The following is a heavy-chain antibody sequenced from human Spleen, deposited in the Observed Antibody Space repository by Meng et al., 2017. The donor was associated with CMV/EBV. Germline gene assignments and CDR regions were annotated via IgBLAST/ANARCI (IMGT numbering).Heavy chain of an antibody. CDR1: GYTFSSYV. V-gene: IGHV3-21*01. Sequence: GESLKISCAAFGYTFSSYVMSWVRQAPGKGLEWVSSVSGTSSYIYYAESLKGRFTISRDNAKNSVYLQMNSLRAEDTAVYYCATLTTVITQGSYGMDVWGRGTTVTVSS. D-gene: IGHD4-17*01. CDR3: ATLTTVITQGSYGMDV. CDR2: VSGTSSYI. J-gene: IGHJ6*02.